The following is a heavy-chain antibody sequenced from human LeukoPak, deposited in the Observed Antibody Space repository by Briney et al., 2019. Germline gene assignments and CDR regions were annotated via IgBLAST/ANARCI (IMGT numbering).Heavy chain of an antibody. CDR2: INHSGST. J-gene: IGHJ5*02. Sequence: SETLSLTCAVYGGSFSGYYWSWIRQPPGKGLEWIGEINHSGSTNYSPSLKSRVTISVDTSKNQFSLKLSSVTAADTAVYYCARTPTVTSREVDPWGQGTLVTVSS. V-gene: IGHV4-34*01. CDR1: GGSFSGYY. D-gene: IGHD4-11*01. CDR3: ARTPTVTSREVDP.